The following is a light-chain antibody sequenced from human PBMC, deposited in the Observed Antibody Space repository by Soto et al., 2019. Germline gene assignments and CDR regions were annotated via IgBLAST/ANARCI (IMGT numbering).Light chain of an antibody. Sequence: LTQSPGTLSLTPGERAILSCRASQSVGSLLAWYQHNPGQAPRLLIFDASYRAAGIPARFRGSGSGTDFTLTIDSLEPEDFAVYYCQQRTNWLWTFGPGTKVDIK. CDR1: QSVGSL. CDR3: QQRTNWLWT. V-gene: IGKV3-11*01. J-gene: IGKJ1*01. CDR2: DAS.